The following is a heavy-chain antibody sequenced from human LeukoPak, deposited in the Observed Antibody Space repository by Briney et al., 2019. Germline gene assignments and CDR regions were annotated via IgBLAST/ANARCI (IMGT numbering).Heavy chain of an antibody. Sequence: GGSLRLSCAASGFTFRSYWMHWVRQAPGKGLVWVSRINSDGSSTRSADSVKGRFTISRDNAKNTLYLQMNSLRAEDTAVYYCARGAYYFDYWGQGNLVTVSS. V-gene: IGHV3-74*01. J-gene: IGHJ4*02. CDR3: ARGAYYFDY. CDR2: INSDGSST. CDR1: GFTFRSYW.